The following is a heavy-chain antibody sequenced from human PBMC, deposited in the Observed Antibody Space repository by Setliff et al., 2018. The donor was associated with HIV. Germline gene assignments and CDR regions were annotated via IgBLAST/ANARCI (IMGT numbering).Heavy chain of an antibody. Sequence: PSETLSLTCTVSGGSISSSSCYWGWIRQPPGKGLEWIGEINHSGSTSYSPSLKSRVTISVDTSKNQFSLKVRSVTAADTAVYYCARAPATTHDFDHWGQGTLVTVSS. CDR1: GGSISSSSCY. CDR2: INHSGST. J-gene: IGHJ4*02. D-gene: IGHD1-1*01. CDR3: ARAPATTHDFDH. V-gene: IGHV4-39*07.